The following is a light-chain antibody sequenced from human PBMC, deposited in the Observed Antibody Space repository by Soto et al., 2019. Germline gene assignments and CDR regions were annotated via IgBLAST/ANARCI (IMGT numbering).Light chain of an antibody. CDR1: QSISSW. CDR3: QQYNSYSRT. Sequence: IQLTQSPSALAASVGDRVTSTCRASQSISSWLAWYQQKPGKAPKLLIYDASSLESGVPSRFSGSGSGTEFTLTISSLQPDDFATYYCQQYNSYSRTFGQGTKVDIK. J-gene: IGKJ1*01. V-gene: IGKV1-5*01. CDR2: DAS.